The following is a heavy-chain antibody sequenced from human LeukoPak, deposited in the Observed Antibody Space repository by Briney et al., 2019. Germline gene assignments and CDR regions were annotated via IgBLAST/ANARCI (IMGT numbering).Heavy chain of an antibody. V-gene: IGHV3-23*01. CDR2: ISGSGGST. CDR3: ARDKGYGDYVD. D-gene: IGHD4-17*01. CDR1: GFTFSSYG. Sequence: GGSLRLSCAASGFTFSSYGMSWVRQAPGKGLEWVSAISGSGGSTYYADSVKGRFTISRDNSKNTLYLQMNSLRAEDTAFYYCARDKGYGDYVDWGQGTLVTVSS. J-gene: IGHJ4*02.